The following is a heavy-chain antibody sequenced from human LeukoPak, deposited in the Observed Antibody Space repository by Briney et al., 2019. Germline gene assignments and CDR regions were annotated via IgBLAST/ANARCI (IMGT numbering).Heavy chain of an antibody. CDR1: GFIFSSFW. CDR3: AREGGGDYGSGSYPLDDAFDI. Sequence: PGGSLRLSCAASGFIFSSFWMHWVRQVPGKGLVWVSHINSDGRTTDYADSMKGRFTISRDNSKNTLYLQMNSLRAEDTAVYYCAREGGGDYGSGSYPLDDAFDIWGQGAMVTVSS. J-gene: IGHJ3*02. CDR2: INSDGRTT. V-gene: IGHV3-74*01. D-gene: IGHD3-10*01.